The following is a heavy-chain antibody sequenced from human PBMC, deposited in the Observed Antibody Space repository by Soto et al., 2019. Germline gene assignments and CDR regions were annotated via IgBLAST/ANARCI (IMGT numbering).Heavy chain of an antibody. D-gene: IGHD2-21*01. CDR2: IYWDDDK. CDR1: GFSLSTTGVG. Sequence: SGPTLVNPTQTLTLTCTFSGFSLSTTGVGVGWIRQPPGKALEWLALIYWDDDKRYNPSLKSRLTITKDTSKNQVVLTMTNMEPVDTATYYCVQSRCGGDCLQSYSSHSYYGLDVWGQGTTVTVS. J-gene: IGHJ6*02. V-gene: IGHV2-5*02. CDR3: VQSRCGGDCLQSYSSHSYYGLDV.